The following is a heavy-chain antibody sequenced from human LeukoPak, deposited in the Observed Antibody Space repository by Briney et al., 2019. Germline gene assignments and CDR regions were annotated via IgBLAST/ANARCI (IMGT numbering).Heavy chain of an antibody. CDR1: GGSISSSNW. V-gene: IGHV4-4*02. J-gene: IGHJ3*02. CDR3: ASYLTYYYDSSGYVHDAFDI. Sequence: SETLSLTCAVSGGSISSSNWWSWVRQPPGKGLEWIGEIYHSGSTNYNPSLKSQVTISVDKSKNQFSLKLSSVTAADTAVYYCASYLTYYYDSSGYVHDAFDIWGQGTMVTVSS. CDR2: IYHSGST. D-gene: IGHD3-22*01.